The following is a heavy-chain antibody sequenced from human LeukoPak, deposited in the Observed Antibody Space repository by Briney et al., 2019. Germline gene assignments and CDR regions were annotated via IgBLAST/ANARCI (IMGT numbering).Heavy chain of an antibody. CDR1: GYTFTGYY. CDR3: ARGSYSSGWYGAFFDY. Sequence: EASVKVSCKASGYTFTGYYMHWVRQAPGQGLEWMGWINPNSGGTNYAQKFQGRVTMTRDTSISTAYMELSRLRSDDTAVYYCARGSYSSGWYGAFFDYWGQGTLVTVSS. J-gene: IGHJ4*02. D-gene: IGHD6-19*01. V-gene: IGHV1-2*02. CDR2: INPNSGGT.